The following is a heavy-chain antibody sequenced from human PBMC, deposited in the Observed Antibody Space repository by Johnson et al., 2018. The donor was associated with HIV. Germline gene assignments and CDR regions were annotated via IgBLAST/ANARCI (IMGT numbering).Heavy chain of an antibody. D-gene: IGHD1-1*01. Sequence: QVQLVESGGGVVQPGGSLRLSCAASGFTFSNYGMHWVRQAPGKGLEWVAFIQSDGDNKYYADSVKGRFTISRDMSKNTLYLQMNSLRPDGSALYYCAKGEAQECWIQRQRSALDFWGQGTIVTVSS. J-gene: IGHJ4*03. V-gene: IGHV3-30*02. CDR2: IQSDGDNK. CDR1: GFTFSNYG. CDR3: AKGEAQECWIQRQRSALDF.